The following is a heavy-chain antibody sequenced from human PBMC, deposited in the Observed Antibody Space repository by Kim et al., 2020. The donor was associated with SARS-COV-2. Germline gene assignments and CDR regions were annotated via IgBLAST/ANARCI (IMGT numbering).Heavy chain of an antibody. J-gene: IGHJ4*02. CDR3: ARDSVLATQFDY. D-gene: IGHD2-15*01. V-gene: IGHV1-18*04. CDR2: IGPYNSYT. Sequence: ASVKVSCKASGYTFTNYNITWVRQAPGQGLEWMGWIGPYNSYTNDAQKFQGRVTMTTDTSTSTAYMELRSLRSDDTAVYYCARDSVLATQFDYWGPGPL. CDR1: GYTFTNYN.